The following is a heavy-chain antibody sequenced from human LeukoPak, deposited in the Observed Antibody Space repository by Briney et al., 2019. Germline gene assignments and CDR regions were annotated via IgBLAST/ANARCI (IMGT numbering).Heavy chain of an antibody. V-gene: IGHV3-30*04. Sequence: PGGSLRLSCAASGFTFSNYGFHWVRRAPGQGLEWVAAISYDGSRKWFSDSVKGRFTISRDNSKNMVYLQMNSLRPEDTAVYYCARDMSGYYTFDYWGQGTLVTVSS. J-gene: IGHJ4*02. CDR1: GFTFSNYG. CDR2: ISYDGSRK. D-gene: IGHD3-22*01. CDR3: ARDMSGYYTFDY.